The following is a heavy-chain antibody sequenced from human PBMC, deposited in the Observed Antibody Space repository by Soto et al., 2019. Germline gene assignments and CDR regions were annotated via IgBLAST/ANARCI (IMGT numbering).Heavy chain of an antibody. D-gene: IGHD6-6*01. V-gene: IGHV4-59*01. J-gene: IGHJ4*02. CDR1: GGSISSYY. CDR2: IYYSGST. Sequence: SETLSLTCTVSGGSISSYYWSWIRQPPGKGLEWIGYIYYSGSTNYNPSLKSRVTISVDTSKNQFSLKLSSVTAADTAVYYCARVARGYSSSWWDDYWGQGTLVTVSS. CDR3: ARVARGYSSSWWDDY.